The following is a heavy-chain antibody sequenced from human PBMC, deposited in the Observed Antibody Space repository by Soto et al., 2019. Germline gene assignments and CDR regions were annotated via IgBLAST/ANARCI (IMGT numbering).Heavy chain of an antibody. D-gene: IGHD2-15*01. CDR1: GFTFSSYA. CDR2: ISYDGSNK. CDR3: ARDRDIVVVVAATPLGY. V-gene: IGHV3-30-3*01. Sequence: QVQLVESGGGVVQPGRSLRLSCAASGFTFSSYAMHWVRQAPGKGLEWVAVISYDGSNKYYADSVKGRFTISRDNSKNTLYLQMNSLRAEDTAVYYCARDRDIVVVVAATPLGYWGQGTLVTVSS. J-gene: IGHJ4*02.